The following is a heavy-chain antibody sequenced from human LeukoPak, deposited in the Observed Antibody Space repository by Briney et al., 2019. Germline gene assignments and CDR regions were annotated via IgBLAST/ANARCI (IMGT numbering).Heavy chain of an antibody. D-gene: IGHD1-1*01. Sequence: SETLSLTCTVSGGSISGYYWSWIRQPPGKGLEWIGYIYTSGSTNYNPSLKSRVTISVDTSKNQFSLKLSSVTAADTVVYYCARTAGTDKDAFDIWGQGTMVTVSS. CDR2: IYTSGST. J-gene: IGHJ3*02. CDR1: GGSISGYY. V-gene: IGHV4-4*09. CDR3: ARTAGTDKDAFDI.